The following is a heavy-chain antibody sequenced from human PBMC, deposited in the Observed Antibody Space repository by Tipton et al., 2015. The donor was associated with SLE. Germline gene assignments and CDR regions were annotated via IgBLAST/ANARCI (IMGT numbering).Heavy chain of an antibody. V-gene: IGHV3-48*03. J-gene: IGHJ6*02. CDR1: GFTFSSYE. Sequence: SLRLSCAASGFTFSSYEMKWVRQAPGKGLEWVSYISSTGSTTYYADSVKGRFTISRDNSKNTLYLQMNSLRAEDTAVYYCAKVAGDGMDVWGQGTTVTVSS. D-gene: IGHD3-10*01. CDR2: ISSTGSTT. CDR3: AKVAGDGMDV.